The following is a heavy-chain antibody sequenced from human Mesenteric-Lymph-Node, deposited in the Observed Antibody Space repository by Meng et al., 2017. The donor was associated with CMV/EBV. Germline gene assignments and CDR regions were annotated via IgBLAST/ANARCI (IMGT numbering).Heavy chain of an antibody. CDR3: AKDRYFEPAHFDY. CDR2: ISGSGANS. D-gene: IGHD3-9*01. CDR1: GFTFSSYA. J-gene: IGHJ4*02. V-gene: IGHV3-23*01. Sequence: GGSLRLSCAASGFTFSSYAMSWVRQAPGKGLEWVSAISGSGANSYYAESVKGRATISRDNSKNTLLLELNGLRAEDTAVYYCAKDRYFEPAHFDYWGQGTLVTVSS.